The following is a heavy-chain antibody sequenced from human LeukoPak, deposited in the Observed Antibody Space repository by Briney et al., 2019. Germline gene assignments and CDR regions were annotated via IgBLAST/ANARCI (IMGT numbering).Heavy chain of an antibody. V-gene: IGHV3-48*03. D-gene: IGHD1-14*01. CDR3: AREAGFGDNWFDP. CDR1: GFAFGNYE. J-gene: IGHJ5*02. CDR2: ISNSGDTV. Sequence: PGGSLRLSCAASGFAFGNYEMNWVRQAPGKGLEWLSYISNSGDTVYYADSVEGRFTISRDNAQNSLYLQMNDLRAEDTALYYCAREAGFGDNWFDPWGQGTLVTVSS.